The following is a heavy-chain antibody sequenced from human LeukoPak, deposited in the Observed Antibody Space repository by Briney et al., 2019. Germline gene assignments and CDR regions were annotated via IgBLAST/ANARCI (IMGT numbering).Heavy chain of an antibody. CDR1: GGTFTSYA. Sequence: SVTVSCTASGGTFTSYAISWVRQAPGQGLEWMGRIIPIFGIANYAQKFQGRVTITADKSTSTAYMELSSLRSEDTAVYYCALVRVNYYGMDVWGQGTTVTVSS. D-gene: IGHD3-10*01. CDR3: ALVRVNYYGMDV. J-gene: IGHJ6*02. CDR2: IIPIFGIA. V-gene: IGHV1-69*04.